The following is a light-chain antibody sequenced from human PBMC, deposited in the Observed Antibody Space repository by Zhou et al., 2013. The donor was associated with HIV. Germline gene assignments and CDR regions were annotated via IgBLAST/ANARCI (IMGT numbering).Light chain of an antibody. V-gene: IGKV1-5*03. CDR1: QSISSW. CDR3: QQYNTYWA. Sequence: DIQMTQSPPTLSASVGDRVTITCRASQSISSWLAWYQQKPGKAPKLLIYQASRLVSGVPSRFSGSGSGTEFTLTITSLQPDDFATYYCQQYNTYWAFGQGTKVEIK. J-gene: IGKJ1*01. CDR2: QAS.